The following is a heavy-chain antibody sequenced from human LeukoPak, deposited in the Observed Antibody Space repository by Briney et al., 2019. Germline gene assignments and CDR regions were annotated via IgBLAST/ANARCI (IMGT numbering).Heavy chain of an antibody. D-gene: IGHD3-16*01. Sequence: PGGSLRLSCAASGFTFSSSAMSWVRQAPGKGLEWVSGINNSGGGTYYADSVKGRFTISRDNSKNMLYLQMNSLRAEDTAAYYCAKVLYYYWGQGTLVTVSS. CDR2: INNSGGGT. CDR1: GFTFSSSA. CDR3: AKVLYYY. V-gene: IGHV3-23*01. J-gene: IGHJ4*02.